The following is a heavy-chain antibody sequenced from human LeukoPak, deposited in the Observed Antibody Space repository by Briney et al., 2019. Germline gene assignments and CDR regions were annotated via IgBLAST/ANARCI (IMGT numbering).Heavy chain of an antibody. V-gene: IGHV3-23*01. CDR1: GFTFSSYA. D-gene: IGHD2/OR15-2a*01. CDR3: AKDLLLSPTPY. CDR2: ISGGGGSS. Sequence: GGSLRLSCVASGFTFSSYAMCWVRPAPGEGLEWVSDISGGGGSSYYADSVKGRFTISRDNSKNTRYLQMNSLRAEDTAVYYCAKDLLLSPTPYWGQGTLVTVSS. J-gene: IGHJ4*02.